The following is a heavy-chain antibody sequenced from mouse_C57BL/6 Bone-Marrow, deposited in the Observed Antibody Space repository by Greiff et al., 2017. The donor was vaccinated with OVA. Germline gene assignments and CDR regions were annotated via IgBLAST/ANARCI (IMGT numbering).Heavy chain of an antibody. CDR1: GYAFTNYL. CDR2: INPGSGGT. J-gene: IGHJ2*01. V-gene: IGHV1-54*01. D-gene: IGHD1-2*01. Sequence: QVQLQQSGAELVRPGTSVKVSCKASGYAFTNYLIEWVKQRPGQGLAWIGVINPGSGGTNYNEKFKGKATLTADKSSSTAYMQLSSLTSEDSAVYFCARSPLLRFDYWGQGTTLTVSS. CDR3: ARSPLLRFDY.